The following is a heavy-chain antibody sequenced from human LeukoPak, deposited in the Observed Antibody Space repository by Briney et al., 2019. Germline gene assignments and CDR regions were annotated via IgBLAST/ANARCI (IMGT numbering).Heavy chain of an antibody. CDR2: IYSGGST. V-gene: IGHV3-53*01. CDR3: ARVALDAFDI. CDR1: GFTVSSNY. Sequence: PGGPLRLSCAASGFTVSSNYMSWVRQAPGKGLEWVSVIYSGGSTYYADSVKGRFTISRDNSKNTLYLQMNSLRAEDTAVYYCARVALDAFDIWGQGTMVTVSS. J-gene: IGHJ3*02.